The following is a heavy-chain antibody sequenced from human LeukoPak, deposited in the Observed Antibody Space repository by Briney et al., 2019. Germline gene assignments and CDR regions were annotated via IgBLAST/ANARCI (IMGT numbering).Heavy chain of an antibody. CDR1: GGSFSGYY. J-gene: IGHJ5*02. V-gene: IGHV4-34*01. CDR3: ARRPFGWSICWFDP. Sequence: SETLSLTCAVYGGSFSGYYWSWIRQPPGKWLEWIGEINHSGSTNYNPSLKSRVTISVDTSKNQFSLKLSSVTAADTAVYYCARRPFGWSICWFDPWGQGTLVTVSS. CDR2: INHSGST. D-gene: IGHD6-19*01.